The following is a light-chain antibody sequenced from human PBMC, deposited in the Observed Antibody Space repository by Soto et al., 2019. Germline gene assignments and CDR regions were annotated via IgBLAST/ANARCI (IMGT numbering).Light chain of an antibody. V-gene: IGKV3-20*01. CDR2: GAS. CDR1: QSVASNN. CDR3: QQYGSSPRT. J-gene: IGKJ1*01. Sequence: IVLTQSPGTLSLSPGERATLSCRASQSVASNNLACYQQIPGQSPRILIYGASSRATGIPDRFSGSGSGTDFTLTISRLEPEDFAVYYCQQYGSSPRTFGQVTKVDIK.